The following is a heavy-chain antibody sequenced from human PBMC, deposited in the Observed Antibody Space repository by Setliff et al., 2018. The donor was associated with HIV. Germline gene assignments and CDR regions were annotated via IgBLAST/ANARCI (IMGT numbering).Heavy chain of an antibody. J-gene: IGHJ4*02. CDR1: GGSITGYY. V-gene: IGHV4-4*07. CDR3: ARGDPFTDFDS. D-gene: IGHD3-16*01. Sequence: PSETLSLTCTVSGGSITGYYWSWIRQPPGKGLEWIGRIYTNGNTNYNPFLKSRVTVSADTSKNQFSLKLTSVTAADTAVYYCARGDPFTDFDSWGQGTLVTVSS. CDR2: IYTNGNT.